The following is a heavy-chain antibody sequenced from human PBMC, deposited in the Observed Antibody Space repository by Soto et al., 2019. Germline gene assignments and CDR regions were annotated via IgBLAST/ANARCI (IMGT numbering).Heavy chain of an antibody. CDR2: IDPNSGGT. V-gene: IGHV1-2*02. Sequence: ASVKVSCKASGYTFTVYYMHWVRQAPGQGLEWMGWIDPNSGGTKYAQKFQARVTMTRDTSVSTAYMELSRLRSDDTAVYYCAITYYYDTSGPPGLDAFDVWGHGTVVTVSS. CDR3: AITYYYDTSGPPGLDAFDV. D-gene: IGHD3-22*01. J-gene: IGHJ3*01. CDR1: GYTFTVYY.